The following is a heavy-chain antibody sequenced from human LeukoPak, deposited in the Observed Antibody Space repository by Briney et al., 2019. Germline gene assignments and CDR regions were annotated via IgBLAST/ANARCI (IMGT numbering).Heavy chain of an antibody. CDR1: GFTFSSYG. Sequence: PGGSLRLSCAASGFTFSSYGMHWVRQAPGKGLEWVAVISYDGSNKYYADSVKGRFTISRDNSRNTLYLQMTSLRAEDTAVYYCARGHLLVGGNAFDYWGQGTLVTVSS. CDR2: ISYDGSNK. V-gene: IGHV3-30*03. J-gene: IGHJ4*02. CDR3: ARGHLLVGGNAFDY. D-gene: IGHD6-19*01.